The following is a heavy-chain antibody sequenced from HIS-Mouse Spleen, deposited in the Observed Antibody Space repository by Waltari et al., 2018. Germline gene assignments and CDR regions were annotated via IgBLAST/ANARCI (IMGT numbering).Heavy chain of an antibody. CDR1: GGSISSYY. D-gene: IGHD5-12*01. CDR2: IYYSGST. CDR3: AGEPVASDAFDI. J-gene: IGHJ3*02. Sequence: QVQLQESGPGLVKPSETLSLTCTVSGGSISSYYWSWRRQPPGKGLEWIGYIYYSGSTNYNPSLKSRVTISVDTSKNQFSLKLSSVTAADTAVYYCAGEPVASDAFDIWGQGTMVTVSS. V-gene: IGHV4-59*01.